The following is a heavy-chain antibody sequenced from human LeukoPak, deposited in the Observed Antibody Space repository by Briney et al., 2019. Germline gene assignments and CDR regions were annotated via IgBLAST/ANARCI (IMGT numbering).Heavy chain of an antibody. Sequence: ASVKVSCKVSGYTLTELSMHWVRQAPGKGLEWMGGFDPEDGETIYAQKFQGRVTMTEDTSTDTAYMELSSLRSEDTAVYYCATAHLDYDSSGYLDYWGQGTLVTVSS. D-gene: IGHD3-22*01. CDR1: GYTLTELS. V-gene: IGHV1-24*01. J-gene: IGHJ4*02. CDR2: FDPEDGET. CDR3: ATAHLDYDSSGYLDY.